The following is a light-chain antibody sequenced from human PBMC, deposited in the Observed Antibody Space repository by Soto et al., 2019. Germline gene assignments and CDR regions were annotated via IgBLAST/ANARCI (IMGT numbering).Light chain of an antibody. CDR3: QQSFSTPRT. CDR2: AAS. CDR1: QSISNH. J-gene: IGKJ1*01. Sequence: DIQMTQSPSSLSASVEDRVIITCRASQSISNHLNWYQQKPGKAPKLLIFAASSLQSGVPSRFSGSGSGTDFTLTISSLQPEDFGTYYCQQSFSTPRTFGQGTKVDI. V-gene: IGKV1-39*01.